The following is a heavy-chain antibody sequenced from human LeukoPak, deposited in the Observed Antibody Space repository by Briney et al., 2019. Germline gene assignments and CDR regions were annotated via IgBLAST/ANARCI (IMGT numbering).Heavy chain of an antibody. CDR2: IKQDGSEK. J-gene: IGHJ6*02. CDR1: GFTFSNYW. CDR3: ARSETTYYYDSSVFYYYYGMDV. D-gene: IGHD3-22*01. Sequence: GGSLRLSCAASGFTFSNYWMTWVRQAPGKGLEWVANIKQDGSEKYYVDSVKGRFTISRDNAKISLYMQMNSLRAEDTAVYYCARSETTYYYDSSVFYYYYGMDVWGQGTTVTVSS. V-gene: IGHV3-7*01.